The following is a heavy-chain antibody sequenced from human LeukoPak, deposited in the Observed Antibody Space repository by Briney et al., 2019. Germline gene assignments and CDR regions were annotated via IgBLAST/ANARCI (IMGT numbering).Heavy chain of an antibody. CDR1: DFTFSSYV. D-gene: IGHD3-3*01. V-gene: IGHV3-23*01. J-gene: IGHJ4*02. CDR3: AKGTLFGVVTSFDF. CDR2: ISASGSAT. Sequence: PGGSLRLSCVASDFTFSSYVMSWVRQAPGKGLEWVSLISASGSATYYADSVRGRFAISRDISKNTLFLQMSSLRTEDTAVYYCAKGTLFGVVTSFDFWGQGTLVTVSS.